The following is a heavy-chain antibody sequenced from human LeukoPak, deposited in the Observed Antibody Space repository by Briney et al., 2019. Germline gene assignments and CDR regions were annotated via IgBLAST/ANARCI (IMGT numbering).Heavy chain of an antibody. D-gene: IGHD6-13*01. CDR1: GVSFSGYY. CDR3: ASGYSSIST. J-gene: IGHJ5*02. V-gene: IGHV4-34*01. Sequence: SETLSLTCAVYGVSFSGYYWSWIRQPPGKGLEWIGEINHSGSTNYNPSLKSRVTISVDTSKNQFSLKLSSVTAADTAVYYCASGYSSISTWGQGTLVTVSS. CDR2: INHSGST.